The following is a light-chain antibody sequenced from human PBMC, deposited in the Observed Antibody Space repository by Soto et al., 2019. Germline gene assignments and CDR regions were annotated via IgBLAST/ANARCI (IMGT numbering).Light chain of an antibody. CDR1: QRLSNSF. CDR2: GAS. CDR3: LQYGTSPLT. V-gene: IGKV3-20*01. J-gene: IGKJ4*02. Sequence: VLTESPGTLSLSPGERATLSCMASQRLSNSFLAWYHHKSGQAPRLLIYGASTRATGIPNRFSGSGSGTDFTLTISRLEPEDFAVYYCLQYGTSPLTFGEGTKVEIK.